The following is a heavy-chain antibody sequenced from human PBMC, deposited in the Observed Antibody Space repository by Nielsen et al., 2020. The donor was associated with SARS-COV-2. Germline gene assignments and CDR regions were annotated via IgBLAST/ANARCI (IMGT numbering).Heavy chain of an antibody. Sequence: LSLTCAASGFTFSSSWMHWVRQAPGKGLVWVSRIGSDESITNYVDSVKGRFTISRDTSKNTLYLQMNSLRVEDTAVYYCTRAPYSSGDFDFWGQGTLVTVSS. D-gene: IGHD6-25*01. J-gene: IGHJ4*02. CDR1: GFTFSSSW. CDR3: TRAPYSSGDFDF. V-gene: IGHV3-74*01. CDR2: IGSDESIT.